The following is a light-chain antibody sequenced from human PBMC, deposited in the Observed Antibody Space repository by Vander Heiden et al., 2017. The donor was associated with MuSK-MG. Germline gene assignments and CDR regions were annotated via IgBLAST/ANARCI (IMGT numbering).Light chain of an antibody. CDR3: CSYAGSYTEV. CDR1: SSDVGGYNY. CDR2: DVS. Sequence: SALTQPRSLSWSPVPSVTISCTGTSSDVGGYNYVSWYQQHPGKAPTLMIYDVSKRPSGVPDRFSGSKSGNTASLTISGLQAEDEADYYCCSYAGSYTEVFGGGTKLTVL. J-gene: IGLJ3*02. V-gene: IGLV2-11*01.